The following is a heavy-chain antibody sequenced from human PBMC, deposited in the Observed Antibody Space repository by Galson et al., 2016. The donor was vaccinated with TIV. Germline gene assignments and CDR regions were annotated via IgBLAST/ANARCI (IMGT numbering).Heavy chain of an antibody. J-gene: IGHJ6*02. Sequence: SVKVSCKASGDTFSSYPFNWVRQAPGQGLEWVGGFIPLFGTANYAQKFQGRVTISADESTSTVYMELSGLRSGDTAMYYCAKCRNTAMDTYYYYYGLDVWGQGTTGTVSS. CDR1: GDTFSSYP. V-gene: IGHV1-69*13. CDR2: FIPLFGTA. D-gene: IGHD5-18*01. CDR3: AKCRNTAMDTYYYYYGLDV.